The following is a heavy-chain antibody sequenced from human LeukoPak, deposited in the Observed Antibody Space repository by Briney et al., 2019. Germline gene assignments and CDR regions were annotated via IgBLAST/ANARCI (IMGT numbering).Heavy chain of an antibody. J-gene: IGHJ4*02. CDR1: GGSISSSSYY. D-gene: IGHD4-17*01. CDR3: ASHTSYGDSFGD. Sequence: PSETLSLTCTVSGGSISSSSYYWGWIRQPPGKGLEWIGSIYYSGSTYYKPSLKSRVTISIDTSKNQFYLKLSSVTAADTAVYYCASHTSYGDSFGDWGQGTLVTVSS. CDR2: IYYSGST. V-gene: IGHV4-39*01.